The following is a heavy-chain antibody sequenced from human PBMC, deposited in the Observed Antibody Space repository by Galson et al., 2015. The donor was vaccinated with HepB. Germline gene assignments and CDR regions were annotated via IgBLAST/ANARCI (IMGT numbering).Heavy chain of an antibody. Sequence: QSGAEVKKPGESLKISCKGSGYSFSSYWIGWVRQMPGKGLEWMGIIYPGDADTRYSPSFQGQVTISADKSISTAYLQWSGLKVSDTAIYYCASPGYYYGSGKFHGMDVWGQGTTVTVSS. CDR3: ASPGYYYGSGKFHGMDV. CDR2: IYPGDADT. V-gene: IGHV5-51*01. D-gene: IGHD3-10*01. J-gene: IGHJ6*02. CDR1: GYSFSSYW.